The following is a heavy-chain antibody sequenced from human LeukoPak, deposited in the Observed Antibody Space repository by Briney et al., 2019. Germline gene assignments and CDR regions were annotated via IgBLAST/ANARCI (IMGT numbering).Heavy chain of an antibody. V-gene: IGHV3-30*02. CDR3: AKLGRGTMVRGQAFGI. CDR1: GFTFSSYS. Sequence: GGALRLSCAASGFTFSSYSMNWVRQAPGKGLEWVAFIRYDGSNKYYADSVKGRFTISRDNSKNTRYLQMNSLRAEDTAVYYCAKLGRGTMVRGQAFGIWGQGKKGNVFS. J-gene: IGHJ3*02. D-gene: IGHD3-10*01. CDR2: IRYDGSNK.